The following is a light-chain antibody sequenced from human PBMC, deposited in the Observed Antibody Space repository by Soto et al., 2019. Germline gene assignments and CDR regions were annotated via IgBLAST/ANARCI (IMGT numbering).Light chain of an antibody. Sequence: QSVLTQPASGSGSPGQSIAISCTGTSSDVGGYSYVSWYQQQPGKAPKLVISDVSNRPSGVSDPFSGSKSGNTASLTISGLQTEDEADYYCASYTTSSTYVFGTGTKVTVL. V-gene: IGLV2-14*01. CDR3: ASYTTSSTYV. J-gene: IGLJ1*01. CDR1: SSDVGGYSY. CDR2: DVS.